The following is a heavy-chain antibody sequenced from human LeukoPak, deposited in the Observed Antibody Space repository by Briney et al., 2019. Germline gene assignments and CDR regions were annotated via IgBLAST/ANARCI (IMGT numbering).Heavy chain of an antibody. CDR3: AKGAHYHDSSEGFDY. CDR1: GYTFTGYY. D-gene: IGHD3-22*01. CDR2: INPNSGGT. V-gene: IGHV1-2*02. Sequence: ASVKVSRKASGYTFTGYYMHWVRQAPGQGLEWMGWINPNSGGTNYAQKFQGRVTMTRDTSISTAYMELSRLRSDDTAVYYCAKGAHYHDSSEGFDYWGQGTLVSVSS. J-gene: IGHJ4*02.